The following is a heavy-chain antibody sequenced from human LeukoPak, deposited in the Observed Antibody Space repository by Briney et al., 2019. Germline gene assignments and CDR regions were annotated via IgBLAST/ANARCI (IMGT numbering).Heavy chain of an antibody. D-gene: IGHD3-9*01. CDR3: ARDSGHYDILTGYQDAFDI. J-gene: IGHJ3*02. CDR1: GFTFSSYS. Sequence: PGGSLRLSCAASGFTFSSYSMNWVRQAPGKGLEWVSSISSSSSYIYYADSVKGRFTISRDNAKSSLYLQMNSLRAEDTAVYYCARDSGHYDILTGYQDAFDIWGQGTMVTVSS. V-gene: IGHV3-21*01. CDR2: ISSSSSYI.